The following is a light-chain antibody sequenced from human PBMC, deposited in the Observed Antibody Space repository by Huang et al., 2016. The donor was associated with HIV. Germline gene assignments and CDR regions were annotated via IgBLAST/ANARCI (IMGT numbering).Light chain of an antibody. J-gene: IGKJ2*01. CDR2: AGS. CDR3: QQYYTKPFT. V-gene: IGKV1-NL1*01. Sequence: DIQMTQSPSSLSASVGDRVTISCRASQDISNSLAWYQQRPGETPRLLLFAGSRLDSGVASRFSGSRSGTDFTFTISSLQPEDFASYYCQQYYTKPFTVGQGTKLEIK. CDR1: QDISNS.